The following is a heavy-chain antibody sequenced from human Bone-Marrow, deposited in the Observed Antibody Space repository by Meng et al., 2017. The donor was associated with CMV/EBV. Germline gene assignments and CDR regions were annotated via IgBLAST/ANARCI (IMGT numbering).Heavy chain of an antibody. CDR1: GYTFSSYD. CDR3: ARGKSGCSGGCCYSDFDS. D-gene: IGHD2-15*01. V-gene: IGHV1-8*01. J-gene: IGHJ4*02. Sequence: ASVTVSCKASGYTFSSYDINWVRQAPGRGLEWVGWMNPNSGNTSFEQKFQGRVTMTRNMSKKTAYMQLSSLRCEDTAVYYCARGKSGCSGGCCYSDFDSWGQGTLVTVSS. CDR2: MNPNSGNT.